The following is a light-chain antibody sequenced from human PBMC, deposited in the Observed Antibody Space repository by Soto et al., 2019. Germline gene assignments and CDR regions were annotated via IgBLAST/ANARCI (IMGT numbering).Light chain of an antibody. CDR1: QSISSD. J-gene: IGKJ2*01. Sequence: EIVMTQSPATLSLSPGERATLSRRASQSISSDVAWYQQKPGQAPRLLIYGASTTATGIPARFSGSGSGTEFTLTISSLQSEDFAVYNCQQYNKWPRTFGQGTKVDNK. CDR3: QQYNKWPRT. V-gene: IGKV3-15*01. CDR2: GAS.